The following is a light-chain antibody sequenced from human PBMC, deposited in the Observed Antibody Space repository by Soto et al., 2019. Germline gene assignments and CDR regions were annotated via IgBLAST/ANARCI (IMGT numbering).Light chain of an antibody. Sequence: EFVLTQSPGTLSLSPGERSTLSCRASQSVSSSLAWYQQKPGQAPRLLIYGASTRATGIPARFSGSGSGTEFTLTISSLQPDDSATHYCQHYKTYSRTFGQGTKVDIK. CDR1: QSVSSS. CDR2: GAS. J-gene: IGKJ1*01. CDR3: QHYKTYSRT. V-gene: IGKV3-15*01.